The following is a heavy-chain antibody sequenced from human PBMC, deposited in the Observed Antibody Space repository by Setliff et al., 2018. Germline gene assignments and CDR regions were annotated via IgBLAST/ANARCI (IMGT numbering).Heavy chain of an antibody. CDR2: SRYAENYQ. CDR3: ARTCSGSGCYAGLES. CDR1: GFNFNTYT. Sequence: GGSLRLSCAASGFNFNTYTMSWVRQAPGKGLEWVAVSRYAENYQYYADSVKGRFTISRDNSKNTLYLQMNSLRPEDTAVYYCARTCSGSGCYAGLESWGQGTPVTVSS. V-gene: IGHV3-30-3*01. D-gene: IGHD2-15*01. J-gene: IGHJ4*02.